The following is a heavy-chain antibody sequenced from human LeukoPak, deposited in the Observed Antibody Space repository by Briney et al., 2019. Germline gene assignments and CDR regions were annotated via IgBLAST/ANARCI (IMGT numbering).Heavy chain of an antibody. Sequence: PGGSLRLSCAASGFTASTNYMSWVRQAPGKGLEWVSVIYSSGATYYADSVKGRFTVSRDNSKNTLYVQMNSLRDEDTAVYYCVRMASNYYGMDVWGQGTTVTVSS. CDR1: GFTASTNY. D-gene: IGHD5-24*01. V-gene: IGHV3-53*01. J-gene: IGHJ6*02. CDR3: VRMASNYYGMDV. CDR2: IYSSGAT.